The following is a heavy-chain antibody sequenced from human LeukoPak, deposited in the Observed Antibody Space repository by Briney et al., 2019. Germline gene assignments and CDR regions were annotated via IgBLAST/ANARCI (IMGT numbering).Heavy chain of an antibody. D-gene: IGHD3-22*01. CDR3: AKKGGTGDCYESSGYYLDY. J-gene: IGHJ4*02. CDR1: GFSFSGYA. Sequence: PGGSLRLSCAASGFSFSGYAMNWVGQAPGKGLEWVAAISGGGGITYYADSVQGRFSLSRDNSENTLYLQMNSLRAEDTAVYYCAKKGGTGDCYESSGYYLDYWGQGTLVTVSS. CDR2: ISGGGGIT. V-gene: IGHV3-23*01.